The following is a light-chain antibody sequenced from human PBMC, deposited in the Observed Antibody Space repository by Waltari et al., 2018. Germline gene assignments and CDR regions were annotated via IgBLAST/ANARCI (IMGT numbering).Light chain of an antibody. J-gene: IGKJ4*01. CDR1: QSVSSY. CDR2: DAS. Sequence: EIVLTQSPATLSLSPGERATLSCRASQSVSSYLAWYQQKPSQVPRLLIYDASNRATGIPSRFSVSGSGTDFTLTISSLEPEDFAGYYCQQRSNWPLTFGGGTKVESK. CDR3: QQRSNWPLT. V-gene: IGKV3-11*01.